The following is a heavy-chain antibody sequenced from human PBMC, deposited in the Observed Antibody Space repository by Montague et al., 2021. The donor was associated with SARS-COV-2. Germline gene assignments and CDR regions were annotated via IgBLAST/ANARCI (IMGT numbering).Heavy chain of an antibody. J-gene: IGHJ6*02. CDR1: GFTFSSYA. CDR3: ARARRAYGSGTYNRYYNYGMDV. V-gene: IGHV3-30-3*01. D-gene: IGHD3-10*01. Sequence: SLRLSCAASGFTFSSYAMHWVRQAPGKGLEWVALTSNDGTNKYHADSVKGRFTISRDNPNNTVYLEVDSLRAEDTAVYYCARARRAYGSGTYNRYYNYGMDVWGQGITVTVS. CDR2: TSNDGTNK.